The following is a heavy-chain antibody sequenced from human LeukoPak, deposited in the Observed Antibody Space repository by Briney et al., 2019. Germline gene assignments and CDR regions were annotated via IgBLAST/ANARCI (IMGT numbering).Heavy chain of an antibody. CDR2: ISGSGGST. D-gene: IGHD7-27*01. CDR3: AKGDTGDRYFDY. Sequence: GGSLRLSCAASGFTFSTDAMSWVRQAPGKGLEWVSAISGSGGSTYYADSVKGRFSISRDNSKNTLYLQMNSLRAEDTAIYYCAKGDTGDRYFDYWGQGTLVTVSS. CDR1: GFTFSTDA. V-gene: IGHV3-23*01. J-gene: IGHJ4*02.